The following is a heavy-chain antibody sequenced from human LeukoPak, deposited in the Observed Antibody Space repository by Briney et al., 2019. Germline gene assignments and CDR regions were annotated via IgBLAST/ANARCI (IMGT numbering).Heavy chain of an antibody. CDR3: ARGQHATGWYVDL. D-gene: IGHD1-1*01. Sequence: GASVKVSCKASGYSFSRYAMHWVRQAPGQRLEWIGWINAANGNSECTQKFQGRVTITRDTSASTDYMELSSLRFEDTAVYFCARGQHATGWYVDLWGRGTLVTVS. CDR2: INAANGNS. J-gene: IGHJ2*01. CDR1: GYSFSRYA. V-gene: IGHV1-3*01.